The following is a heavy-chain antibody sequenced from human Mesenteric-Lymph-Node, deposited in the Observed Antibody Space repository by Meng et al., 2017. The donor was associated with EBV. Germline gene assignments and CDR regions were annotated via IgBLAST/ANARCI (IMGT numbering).Heavy chain of an antibody. CDR3: ARENYLGSGVHLDY. CDR1: GFTVSSNY. Sequence: EVQLVESGGGSIQPGGSLRLSCAASGFTVSSNYMTWVRQAPGKGLEWLSIIYGSGRTYYADSVKGRFTISRDNSKNTVYLQMNSLRAEDTAVYYCARENYLGSGVHLDYWGQGSLVTVSS. J-gene: IGHJ4*02. V-gene: IGHV3-53*01. D-gene: IGHD3-10*01. CDR2: IYGSGRT.